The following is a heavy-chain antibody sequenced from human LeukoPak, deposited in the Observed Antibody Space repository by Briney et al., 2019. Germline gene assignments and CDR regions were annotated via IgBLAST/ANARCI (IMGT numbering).Heavy chain of an antibody. V-gene: IGHV1-69*10. CDR2: IIPILGTA. Sequence: GASVKVSCTASGGTFSSYAISWVRQAPGQGLEWMGGIIPILGTANYAQKFQGRVTITRDTSASTAYMELSSLRSEDTAVYYCARSSGYYRAYYFDYWGQGTLVTVSS. CDR1: GGTFSSYA. D-gene: IGHD3-22*01. J-gene: IGHJ4*02. CDR3: ARSSGYYRAYYFDY.